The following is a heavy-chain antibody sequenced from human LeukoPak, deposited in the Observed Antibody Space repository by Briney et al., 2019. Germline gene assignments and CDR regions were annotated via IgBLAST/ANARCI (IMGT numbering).Heavy chain of an antibody. Sequence: SETLSLTCTVSGGSISSYYWSWIRQPPGKGLEWIGYIYYSGSTNYNPSLKSRVTISVDTSKNQFSLKLSSVTAADTAVYYCARVGIADAFDIWGQGTMITVSS. CDR1: GGSISSYY. V-gene: IGHV4-59*01. J-gene: IGHJ3*02. CDR2: IYYSGST. D-gene: IGHD6-13*01. CDR3: ARVGIADAFDI.